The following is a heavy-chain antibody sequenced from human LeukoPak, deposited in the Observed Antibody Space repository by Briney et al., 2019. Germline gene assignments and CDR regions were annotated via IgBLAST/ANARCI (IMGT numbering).Heavy chain of an antibody. CDR1: GYTFTSYY. V-gene: IGHV1-46*01. CDR2: INPSGGST. D-gene: IGHD3-22*01. J-gene: IGHJ3*02. CDR3: ARDLYDSSGYYYDFDAFDI. Sequence: ASVKVSCKASGYTFTSYYMHWVRQAPGQGLEWMGIINPSGGSTSYAQKFQGRVTMTRDMSTSTVYMELSRLRSDDTAVYYCARDLYDSSGYYYDFDAFDIWGQGTMVTVSS.